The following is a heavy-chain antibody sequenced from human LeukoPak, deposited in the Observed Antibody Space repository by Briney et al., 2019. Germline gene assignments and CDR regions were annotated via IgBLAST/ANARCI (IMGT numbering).Heavy chain of an antibody. D-gene: IGHD6-19*01. V-gene: IGHV1-46*01. J-gene: IGHJ6*02. CDR1: GYTFTSYY. CDR2: INPSGGST. CDR3: ARDLWAGTYFYGMDV. Sequence: GASVKVSCKASGYTFTSYYMHWVRQAPGQGLEWMGIINPSGGSTSYAQKFQGKITLTSDASTSTVYMDLSSLRPDDTAVYYCARDLWAGTYFYGMDVWGQGTTVTVSS.